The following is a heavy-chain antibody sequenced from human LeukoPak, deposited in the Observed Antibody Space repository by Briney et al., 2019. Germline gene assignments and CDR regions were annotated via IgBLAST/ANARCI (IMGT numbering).Heavy chain of an antibody. CDR2: IYYSGST. J-gene: IGHJ4*02. D-gene: IGHD6-19*01. CDR1: GGSISSSSYY. Sequence: SETLSLTCTVSGGSISSSSYYWGWIRQPPGKGLEWIGSIYYSGSTYYNPSLKSRVTISVDTSKNQFSLKLSSVTAADTAVYYCARQPPRIAVAGNYFDYWGQGTLVTVSS. CDR3: ARQPPRIAVAGNYFDY. V-gene: IGHV4-39*01.